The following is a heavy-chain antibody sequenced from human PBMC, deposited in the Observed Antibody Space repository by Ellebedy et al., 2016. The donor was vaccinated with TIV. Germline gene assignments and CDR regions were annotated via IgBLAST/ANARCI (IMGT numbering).Heavy chain of an antibody. Sequence: GESLKISCPASGFTLRDYGVSWVRQAPGKGLEWVGFFRGIPYGGTTEYAASVKGRFTISRDDSKGIAYLQMNSLKTEDTAVYDCARSGRMDVWGQGTTVAVSS. CDR2: FRGIPYGGTT. CDR1: GFTLRDYG. CDR3: ARSGRMDV. V-gene: IGHV3-49*04. D-gene: IGHD6-25*01. J-gene: IGHJ6*02.